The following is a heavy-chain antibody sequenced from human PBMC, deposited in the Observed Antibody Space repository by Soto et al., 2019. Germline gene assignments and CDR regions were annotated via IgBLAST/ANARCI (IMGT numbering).Heavy chain of an antibody. Sequence: EVQLVESGGGLVQPGRSLRLSCATSGFTLDDYAMHWVRQAPGKGLEWVSGVSWNSGSVGYADSVKGRFTISRDNAKNSLYLQKNRLRAEDTALYYCAKDMSPTYYDILTGPTRGYFDYWGEGTLGTVSS. V-gene: IGHV3-9*01. D-gene: IGHD3-9*01. CDR2: VSWNSGSV. J-gene: IGHJ4*02. CDR1: GFTLDDYA. CDR3: AKDMSPTYYDILTGPTRGYFDY.